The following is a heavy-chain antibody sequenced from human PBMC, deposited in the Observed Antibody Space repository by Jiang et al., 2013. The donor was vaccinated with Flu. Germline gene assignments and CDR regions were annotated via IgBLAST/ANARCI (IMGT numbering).Heavy chain of an antibody. CDR1: GGSISSSSYY. Sequence: GPGLVKPSETLSLTCTVSGGSISSSSYYWGWIRQPPGKGLEWIGSIYYSGSTYYNPSLKSRVTISVDTSKNQFSLKLSSVTAADTAVYYCARHLGGSYYPFDYWGQGTLVTVSS. V-gene: IGHV4-39*01. CDR3: ARHLGGSYYPFDY. CDR2: IYYSGST. D-gene: IGHD1-26*01. J-gene: IGHJ4*02.